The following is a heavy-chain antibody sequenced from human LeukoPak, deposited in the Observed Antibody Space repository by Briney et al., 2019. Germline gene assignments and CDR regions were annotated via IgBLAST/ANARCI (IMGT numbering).Heavy chain of an antibody. D-gene: IGHD5-12*01. CDR3: ARDPGYSGIDY. J-gene: IGHJ4*02. Sequence: SETLSLTCTVSGGSISNYYWSWIRQPPGKGLEWIAYIDYRGSTNYNPSLKSRVTISVDTSKNQFSLNLNSVTAADTAVYYCARDPGYSGIDYWGQGTLVTVSS. CDR1: GGSISNYY. V-gene: IGHV4-59*01. CDR2: IDYRGST.